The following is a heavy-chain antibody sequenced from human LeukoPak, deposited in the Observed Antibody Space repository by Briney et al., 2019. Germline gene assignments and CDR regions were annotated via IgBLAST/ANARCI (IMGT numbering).Heavy chain of an antibody. CDR1: GGSISSYY. V-gene: IGHV4-4*07. Sequence: SSETLSLTCTVSGGSISSYYWSWIRQPAGKGLEWIGRIYTSGSTNYNPSLKSRVTMSVDTSKNQFSLKLSSVTAADTAVYYCASTGELTYYYYMDVWGKGTTVTISS. CDR3: ASTGELTYYYYMDV. CDR2: IYTSGST. D-gene: IGHD1-26*01. J-gene: IGHJ6*03.